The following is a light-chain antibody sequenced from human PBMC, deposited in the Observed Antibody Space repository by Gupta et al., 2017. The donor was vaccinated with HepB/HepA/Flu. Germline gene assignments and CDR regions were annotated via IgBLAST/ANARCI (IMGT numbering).Light chain of an antibody. J-gene: IGKJ2*01. CDR2: DTS. CDR1: QSVSGY. CDR3: QQRSNWPIT. V-gene: IGKV3-11*01. Sequence: EIVLTQSPATLSLSPGERATLSCRASQSVSGYLAWYQQNPGQAPRLLIYDTSNRANGIPARFSGSGSGTDFTLTISSLEPEDFAVYYCQQRSNWPITFGQGTKLEIK.